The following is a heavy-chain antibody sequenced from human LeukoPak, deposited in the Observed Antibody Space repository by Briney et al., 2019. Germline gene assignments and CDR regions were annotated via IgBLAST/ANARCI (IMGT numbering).Heavy chain of an antibody. CDR3: AKDQGPKRSSGIVVVVAAMIAAFDI. CDR2: ISYDGSNK. V-gene: IGHV3-30-3*01. D-gene: IGHD2-15*01. Sequence: HPGGSLRLSCAASGFTFSSYAMHWVRQAPGKGLEWVAVISYDGSNKYYADSVKGRFTISRDNSKNTLYLQMNSLRAEDTAIYYCAKDQGPKRSSGIVVVVAAMIAAFDIWGQGTMVTISS. CDR1: GFTFSSYA. J-gene: IGHJ3*02.